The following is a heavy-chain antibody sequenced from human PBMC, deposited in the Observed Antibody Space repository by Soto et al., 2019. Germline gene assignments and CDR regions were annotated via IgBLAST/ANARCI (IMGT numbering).Heavy chain of an antibody. CDR1: GYTLTELS. D-gene: IGHD6-13*01. CDR2: FDPEDGET. CDR3: AAEIAAAGCFDY. J-gene: IGHJ4*02. Sequence: ASVKVSCKVSGYTLTELSMHWVRQAPGKGLEWMGGFDPEDGETIYAQKFQGRVTMTEDTSTDTAYMELSSLRSEDTAVYYCAAEIAAAGCFDYWGQGTLVTVSS. V-gene: IGHV1-24*01.